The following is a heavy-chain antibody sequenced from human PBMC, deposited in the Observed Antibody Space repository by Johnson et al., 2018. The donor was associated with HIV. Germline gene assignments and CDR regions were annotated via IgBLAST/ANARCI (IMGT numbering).Heavy chain of an antibody. Sequence: VQMVESGGGLVQPGRSLRLSCAASGFTFDDYAMHWVRQAPGKGLEWVSSISWNSGGIDFADSVKGRFTISRDNSKNTLYLQMNSLRAEDTAVYFCASGDDDGFWGQGTKVTVSS. J-gene: IGHJ3*01. CDR1: GFTFDDYA. CDR2: ISWNSGGI. D-gene: IGHD5-12*01. V-gene: IGHV3-9*01. CDR3: ASGDDDGF.